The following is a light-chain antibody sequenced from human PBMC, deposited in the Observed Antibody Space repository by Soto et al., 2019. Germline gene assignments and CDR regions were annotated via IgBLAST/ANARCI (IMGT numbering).Light chain of an antibody. CDR1: SSNIGGNS. CDR2: DDN. V-gene: IGLV1-51*01. J-gene: IGLJ1*01. Sequence: VLTQPPSVSAAPGQKVTISCSGSSSNIGGNSVSWYQQLPGTAPKLLIYDDNKRPSGIPGRFSGSKSGTSATLGITGFQTGDEADYYCGSWDSSLSAYVFGTGTKVTVL. CDR3: GSWDSSLSAYV.